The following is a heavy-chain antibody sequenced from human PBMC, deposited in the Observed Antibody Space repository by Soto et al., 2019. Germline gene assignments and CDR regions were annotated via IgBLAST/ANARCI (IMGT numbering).Heavy chain of an antibody. CDR3: ARSGSFCSSTSCYGYYYYYYMDV. Sequence: QVQLQQWGAGLLKPSETLSLTCAVYGGSFSGYYWSWIRQPPGKGLEWSGEINHSGSTNYNPSLKSRVTISVDTSKTPFSLKLSSVTAADTAVYYCARSGSFCSSTSCYGYYYYYYMDVWGKGTTVTVSS. CDR2: INHSGST. D-gene: IGHD2-2*01. V-gene: IGHV4-34*01. J-gene: IGHJ6*03. CDR1: GGSFSGYY.